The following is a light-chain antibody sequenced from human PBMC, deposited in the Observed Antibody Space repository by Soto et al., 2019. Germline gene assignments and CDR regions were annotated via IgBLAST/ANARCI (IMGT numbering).Light chain of an antibody. CDR1: QSVSSN. Sequence: EIVLPQSPGTLSLSPGERATLSCWASQSVSSNYLAWYQLKPGQAPRLLIYDASTRATDVPASFSGIGSGTEYTPTISSLQSEDLAFYDGQQYNDRPPITFCQGTRLETK. V-gene: IGKV3-15*01. CDR2: DAS. CDR3: QQYNDRPPIT. J-gene: IGKJ5*01.